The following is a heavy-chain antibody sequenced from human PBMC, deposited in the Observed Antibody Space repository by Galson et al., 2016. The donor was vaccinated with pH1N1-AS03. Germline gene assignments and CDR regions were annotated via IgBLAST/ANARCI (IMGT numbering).Heavy chain of an antibody. CDR1: GFSLSTSGVA. CDR2: IHWDDDN. Sequence: PALVKPTQTLTLTCTFSGFSLSTSGVAVGWIRQPPGKALECLALIHWDDDNHYSPSLKSRPTITKYTSKNQVVLTMTNMDPVDTATYYCAHRPSSWPYWYFDLWGRGTLVTVSS. CDR3: AHRPSSWPYWYFDL. D-gene: IGHD6-13*01. V-gene: IGHV2-5*02. J-gene: IGHJ2*01.